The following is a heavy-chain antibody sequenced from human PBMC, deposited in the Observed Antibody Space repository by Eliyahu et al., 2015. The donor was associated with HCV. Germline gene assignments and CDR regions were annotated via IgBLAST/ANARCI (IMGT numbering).Heavy chain of an antibody. V-gene: IGHV1-69*01. CDR1: GGIFSNYA. Sequence: QVQLVQSGAEVKKPGSSVKVSCKASGGIFSNYALSWVRQAPGQGLEWMGGIIPIFGTANYAQKFHGRVTITADESTSTVYMELSSLRSEDTAVYYCTRGIGDGFRYFDFFYWGQGTLVTVSS. CDR3: TRGIGDGFRYFDFFY. CDR2: IIPIFGTA. D-gene: IGHD3-9*01. J-gene: IGHJ4*02.